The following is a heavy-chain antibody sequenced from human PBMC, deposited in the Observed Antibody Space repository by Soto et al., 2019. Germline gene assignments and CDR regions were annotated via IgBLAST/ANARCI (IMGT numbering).Heavy chain of an antibody. CDR3: ARGSSSWYPDY. V-gene: IGHV1-69*02. Sequence: QVQLVQSGAEVKKPGSSVKVSCKASGGTFSSYTISWVRQAPGQGLEWMGRIIPILGIANYAQKFQGRVTMTADKSTSTAYMELSSLRSEDTAVYYCARGSSSWYPDYGGQGTLVTVSS. CDR1: GGTFSSYT. CDR2: IIPILGIA. J-gene: IGHJ4*02. D-gene: IGHD6-13*01.